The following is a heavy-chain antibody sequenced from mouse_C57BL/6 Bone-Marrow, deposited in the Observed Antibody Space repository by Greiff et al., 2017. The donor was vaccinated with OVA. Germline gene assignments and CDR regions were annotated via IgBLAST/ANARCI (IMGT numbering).Heavy chain of an antibody. CDR1: GYTFTEYT. CDR3: ARHEDDGYYELYYFDY. D-gene: IGHD2-3*01. V-gene: IGHV1-62-2*01. CDR2: FYPGSGSI. Sequence: VQLQQSGAELVKPGASVKLSCKASGYTFTEYTIHWVKQRSGQGLEWIGWFYPGSGSIKYNEKFKDKATLTADKSSSTVYMELSRLTSEDSAVYFFARHEDDGYYELYYFDYWGQGTTLTVSS. J-gene: IGHJ2*01.